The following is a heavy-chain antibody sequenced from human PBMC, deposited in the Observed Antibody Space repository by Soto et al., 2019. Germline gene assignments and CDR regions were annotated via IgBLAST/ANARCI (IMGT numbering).Heavy chain of an antibody. CDR2: IYSGGST. CDR3: ARDLGYCSSTSCYEGGY. D-gene: IGHD2-2*01. V-gene: IGHV3-53*01. J-gene: IGHJ4*02. CDR1: GFTVSSNY. Sequence: GGSLRLSCAASGFTVSSNYMSWVRQAPGKGLEWVSVIYSGGSTYYADSVKGRFTISRDNSKNTLYLQMNSLRAEDTAVYYCARDLGYCSSTSCYEGGYWGQGTLVTVSS.